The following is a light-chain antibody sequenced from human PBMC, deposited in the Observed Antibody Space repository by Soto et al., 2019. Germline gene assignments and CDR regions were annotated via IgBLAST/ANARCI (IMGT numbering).Light chain of an antibody. J-gene: IGLJ2*01. Sequence: ALTQPASVSGSPGQSIALSCTGSSSDVGGYNYVSWYQQHSGKAPKLMIYDVTNRPSGVSNRFSGSKSGNTASLTISGLQAEDEAEYYCSSYTSSSTVIFGGGTKVTVL. V-gene: IGLV2-14*01. CDR3: SSYTSSSTVI. CDR2: DVT. CDR1: SSDVGGYNY.